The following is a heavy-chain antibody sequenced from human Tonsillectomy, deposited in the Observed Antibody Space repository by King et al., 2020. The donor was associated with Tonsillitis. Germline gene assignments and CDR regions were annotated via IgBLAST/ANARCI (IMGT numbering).Heavy chain of an antibody. D-gene: IGHD2-2*01. V-gene: IGHV4-34*01. Sequence: VQLQQWGAGLLKPSETLSLTCAVHGGSFSGYYWSWIRQPPGKGLEWIGVINHSGSTHYNPSLKCRVTVSVDTAKNQFSLKLRSVTAADTAVYYCARVDIVVVPAALSYFDLWGRGTLVTVSS. J-gene: IGHJ2*01. CDR3: ARVDIVVVPAALSYFDL. CDR2: INHSGST. CDR1: GGSFSGYY.